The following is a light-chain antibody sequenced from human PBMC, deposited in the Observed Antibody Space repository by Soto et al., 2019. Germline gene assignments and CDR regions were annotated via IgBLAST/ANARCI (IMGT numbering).Light chain of an antibody. J-gene: IGKJ1*01. V-gene: IGKV3-15*01. Sequence: ELVLTQSPGILSLSPGERATLSCRASQSVSTNLAWYQQKAGQAPRLLIYGASTRATGIPARFSGSGSGTEFTLTISSLQSEDFAVYFCQQYNIWPQTFGQGTKVDIK. CDR3: QQYNIWPQT. CDR1: QSVSTN. CDR2: GAS.